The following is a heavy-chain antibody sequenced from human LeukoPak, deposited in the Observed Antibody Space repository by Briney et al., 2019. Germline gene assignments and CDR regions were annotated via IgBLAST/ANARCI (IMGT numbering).Heavy chain of an antibody. CDR1: GGSFSGYY. J-gene: IGHJ4*02. CDR3: ASTPNYYDSSGYYSHPFDY. Sequence: SETLSLTCAVYGGSFSGYYWSWIRQPPGKGLEWIGEINHSGSTNYNPSLKSRVTISVDTSKNQFSLKQSSVTAADTAVYYCASTPNYYDSSGYYSHPFDYWGQGTLVTVSS. D-gene: IGHD3-22*01. V-gene: IGHV4-34*01. CDR2: INHSGST.